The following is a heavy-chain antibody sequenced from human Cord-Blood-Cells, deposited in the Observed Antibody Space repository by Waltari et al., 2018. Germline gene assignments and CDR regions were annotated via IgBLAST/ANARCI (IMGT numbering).Heavy chain of an antibody. J-gene: IGHJ6*02. D-gene: IGHD2-2*01. CDR1: GFTFSSHW. Sequence: EVQLVESGGGLVQPGGSLRLSCAASGFTFSSHWMRWVRQAPGKGLEWLANIKQDGSEKYYVDSVKGRFTISRDNAKNSLYLQMNSLRAEDTAVYYCARDLGPAAPYYYYGMDVWGQGTTVTVSS. CDR2: IKQDGSEK. CDR3: ARDLGPAAPYYYYGMDV. V-gene: IGHV3-7*01.